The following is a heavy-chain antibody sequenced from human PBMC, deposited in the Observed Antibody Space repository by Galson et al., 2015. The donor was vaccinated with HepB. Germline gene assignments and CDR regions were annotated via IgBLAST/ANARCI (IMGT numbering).Heavy chain of an antibody. D-gene: IGHD5-18*01. V-gene: IGHV1-69*01. Sequence: QSGAEVKKPGESLRISCKGSGYSFTSYWISWVRQAPGQGLEWMGGIIPIFGTANYAQKFQGRVTITADESTSTAYMELSSLRSEDTAVYYCARDDSYGPGGIDYWGQGTLVTVSS. CDR2: IIPIFGTA. CDR1: GYSFTSYW. J-gene: IGHJ4*02. CDR3: ARDDSYGPGGIDY.